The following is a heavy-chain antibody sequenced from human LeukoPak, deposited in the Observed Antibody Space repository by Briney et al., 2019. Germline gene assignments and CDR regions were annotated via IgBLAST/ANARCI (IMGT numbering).Heavy chain of an antibody. V-gene: IGHV3-23*01. CDR3: ARDLPGYSYGYGYYGMDV. Sequence: GGSLRLSCAASGFTFSNYAMSWVHQTPGKGLERVSALSGSGDNTYYADSVKGRFTISRDNSKNTLYLQMNSLRAEDTAVYYCARDLPGYSYGYGYYGMDVWGQGTTVTVSS. J-gene: IGHJ6*02. D-gene: IGHD5-18*01. CDR1: GFTFSNYA. CDR2: LSGSGDNT.